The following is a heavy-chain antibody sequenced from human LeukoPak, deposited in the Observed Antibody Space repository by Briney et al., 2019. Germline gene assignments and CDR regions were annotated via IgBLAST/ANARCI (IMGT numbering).Heavy chain of an antibody. Sequence: ASVKVSCKASGYTFTSYYMHWVRQAPGQGLEWMGIINPSGGSTSYAQKFQGRVTMTRDTSTSTVHMELSSLRSEDTAVCYCARTPYDFWSGLAYYFDYWGQGTLVTVSS. D-gene: IGHD3-3*01. J-gene: IGHJ4*02. CDR3: ARTPYDFWSGLAYYFDY. CDR2: INPSGGST. V-gene: IGHV1-46*01. CDR1: GYTFTSYY.